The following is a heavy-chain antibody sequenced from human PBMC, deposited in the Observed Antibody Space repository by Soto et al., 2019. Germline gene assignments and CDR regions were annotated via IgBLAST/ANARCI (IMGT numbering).Heavy chain of an antibody. V-gene: IGHV1-8*01. Sequence: ASVKVSCKASGYTFTSYDINWVRLATGQGLEWMGWMNPNCGNTGYAQKFQGRGTMTRNTSLSTAYMELRSLRSEDTAVYNCAREWYYDFWSGHYRYNCFDPWGQGTLVIVSS. CDR2: MNPNCGNT. D-gene: IGHD3-3*01. J-gene: IGHJ5*02. CDR1: GYTFTSYD. CDR3: AREWYYDFWSGHYRYNCFDP.